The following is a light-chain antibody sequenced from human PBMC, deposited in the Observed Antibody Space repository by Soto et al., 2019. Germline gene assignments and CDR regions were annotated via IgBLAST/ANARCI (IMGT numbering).Light chain of an antibody. CDR1: NSDVGGYNY. J-gene: IGLJ1*01. V-gene: IGLV2-14*03. Sequence: QSVLAQTASVSESPGQSITISCTGTNSDVGGYNYVSWYQQHPGKVPKLMIYDVSYRPSGVSNRFSGSKSGNTASLTISGLQAEDEADYYCSSYTATTASYVFGTGTKVTVL. CDR2: DVS. CDR3: SSYTATTASYV.